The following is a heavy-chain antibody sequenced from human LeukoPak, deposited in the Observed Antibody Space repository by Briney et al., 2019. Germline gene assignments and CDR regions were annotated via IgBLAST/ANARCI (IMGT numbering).Heavy chain of an antibody. J-gene: IGHJ4*02. CDR2: ILGSGGST. CDR1: GFTFSNYA. D-gene: IGHD3-9*01. Sequence: GGSLRLSCAASGFTFSNYAMSWVRQAPGKGLEWVSAILGSGGSTYYADSVKGRFTVSRDNSKSTLYLQMNSLRAEDTALYYYAKWGDYDVLTGYDVPDYWGQGTLVTVSS. CDR3: AKWGDYDVLTGYDVPDY. V-gene: IGHV3-23*01.